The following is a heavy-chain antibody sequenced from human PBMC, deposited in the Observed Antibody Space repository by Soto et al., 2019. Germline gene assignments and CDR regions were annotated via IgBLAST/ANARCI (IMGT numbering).Heavy chain of an antibody. V-gene: IGHV3-33*01. CDR1: GFTFSSYG. CDR2: IWYDGSNK. Sequence: QVQLVESGGGVVQPGRSLRLSCAASGFTFSSYGMHWVRQAPGKGLEWVAVIWYDGSNKYYADSVKGRFTISRDNSKNXLXLXXNSLRAEDTAVYYCARDLYSSSWYAQAYYYYGMDVWGQGTTVTVSS. J-gene: IGHJ6*02. D-gene: IGHD6-13*01. CDR3: ARDLYSSSWYAQAYYYYGMDV.